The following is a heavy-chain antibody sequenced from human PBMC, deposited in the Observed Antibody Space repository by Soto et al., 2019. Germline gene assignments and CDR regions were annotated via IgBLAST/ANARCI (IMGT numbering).Heavy chain of an antibody. V-gene: IGHV3-30*18. D-gene: IGHD6-13*01. J-gene: IGHJ4*02. CDR2: VSHDGSNT. Sequence: VQLVESGGGVVQPGRSLRLSCAASGFTFSDYAMHWVRQAPGKGLEWVAVVSHDGSNTHYADSLKGRFTTSRDSSKNTVSLEMTSLSAEDTAVYYCAKGGLQTLVTSDVNYWGQGALVTVSS. CDR3: AKGGLQTLVTSDVNY. CDR1: GFTFSDYA.